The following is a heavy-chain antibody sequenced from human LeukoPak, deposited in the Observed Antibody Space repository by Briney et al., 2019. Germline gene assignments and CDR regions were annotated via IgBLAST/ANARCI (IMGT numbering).Heavy chain of an antibody. CDR3: ARHVSGDYAWLDV. D-gene: IGHD4-17*01. V-gene: IGHV4-59*08. Sequence: SETLSPNCPVSGGSLRSYYWNWIPQPPGKGMECIGYISYSGSTNYNPSLKSRVTISVDRSKNQFSLKLSSVTAADTAMYYCARHVSGDYAWLDVWGQGTTVTVSS. J-gene: IGHJ6*02. CDR2: ISYSGST. CDR1: GGSLRSYY.